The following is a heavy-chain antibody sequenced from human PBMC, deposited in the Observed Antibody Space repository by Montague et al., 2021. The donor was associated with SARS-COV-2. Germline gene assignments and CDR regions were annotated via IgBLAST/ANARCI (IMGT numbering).Heavy chain of an antibody. J-gene: IGHJ6*02. CDR1: GDSITHAYY. CDR2: ILHGGST. D-gene: IGHD2-8*01. Sequence: SETLSLTCTVSGDSITHAYYWGWSRQPPGKGLEWSGNILHGGSTYYNPSLKSRVTISVDTSNNQFSLKLTSVTAADTAVDYCARTSQYCTSTNCDLPNAMDVWGQGTTVTVSS. CDR3: ARTSQYCTSTNCDLPNAMDV. V-gene: IGHV4-38-2*02.